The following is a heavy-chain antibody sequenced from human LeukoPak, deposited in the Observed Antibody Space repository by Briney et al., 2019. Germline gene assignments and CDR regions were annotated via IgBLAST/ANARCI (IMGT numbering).Heavy chain of an antibody. CDR2: IYRSGST. V-gene: IGHV4-30-2*01. D-gene: IGHD6-19*01. CDR1: GGSISSGGYS. CDR3: ARGIAVAGHFDY. J-gene: IGHJ4*02. Sequence: SQTLSLTCAVSGGSISSGGYSWSWIRQPPGKGLEWIGYIYRSGSTYYNPSLKSRVTISVDRSKNQFSLKLSSVTAADTAVYYCARGIAVAGHFDYWGQGTLVTVSS.